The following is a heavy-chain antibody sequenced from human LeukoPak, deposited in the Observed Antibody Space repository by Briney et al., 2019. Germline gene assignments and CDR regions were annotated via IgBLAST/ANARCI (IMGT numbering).Heavy chain of an antibody. CDR2: INHSGST. Sequence: PSETLSLTCAVYGGSFSGYYWSWIRQPPGKGLEWIGEINHSGSTNYNPSLKSRVTISVDTSKNQFSLKLSSVTAADTAVYYCARDRRGFGGGYYTLNWFDPWGQGTLVTVSS. D-gene: IGHD3-3*01. CDR1: GGSFSGYY. V-gene: IGHV4-34*01. J-gene: IGHJ5*02. CDR3: ARDRRGFGGGYYTLNWFDP.